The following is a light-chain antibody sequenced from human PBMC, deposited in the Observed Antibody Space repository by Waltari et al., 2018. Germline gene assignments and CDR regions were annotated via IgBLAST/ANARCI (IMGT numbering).Light chain of an antibody. J-gene: IGKJ4*01. CDR1: QSVSNN. CDR3: QQYDYWPPLT. CDR2: AAS. V-gene: IGKV3-15*01. Sequence: ILMTQSPVTLSVSPGDRATLSCRASQSVSNNVAWYQQKPGQAPRLLIYAASTRATGTPARFSGSGSGTEFTLTISSVQSEDFALYYCQQYDYWPPLTFGGGTKVEIK.